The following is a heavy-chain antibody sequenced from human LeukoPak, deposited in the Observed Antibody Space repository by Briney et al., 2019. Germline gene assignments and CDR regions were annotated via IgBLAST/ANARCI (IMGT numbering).Heavy chain of an antibody. J-gene: IGHJ6*02. D-gene: IGHD2/OR15-2a*01. CDR1: GFTFNTYT. V-gene: IGHV3-48*01. Sequence: TGGSLRLSCAASGFTFNTYTMNWVRQAPGKGLEWVSYISGSSGIIDYADSVRGRFTISRDNAKNSLYLQMNSLRAEDTAVYYCSTDGTARPRTTFAMDVWGQGTTVTVS. CDR3: STDGTARPRTTFAMDV. CDR2: ISGSSGII.